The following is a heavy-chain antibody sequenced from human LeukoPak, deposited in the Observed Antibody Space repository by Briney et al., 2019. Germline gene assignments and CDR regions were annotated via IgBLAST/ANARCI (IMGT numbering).Heavy chain of an antibody. D-gene: IGHD4-23*01. CDR1: GFTFSSYA. CDR2: ISYDGSNK. CDR3: ARDGRSYGGKNWFDP. V-gene: IGHV3-30-3*01. J-gene: IGHJ5*02. Sequence: GRSLRLSCAASGFTFSSYAMHWVRQAPGKGLEWVAVISYDGSNKYYADSVKGRFTISRDNSKNTLYLQMNSLRAEDTAEYYCARDGRSYGGKNWFDPWGQGTLVTVSS.